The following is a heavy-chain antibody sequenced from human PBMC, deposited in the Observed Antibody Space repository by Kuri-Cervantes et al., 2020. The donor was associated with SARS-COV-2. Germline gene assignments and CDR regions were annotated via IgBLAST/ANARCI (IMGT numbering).Heavy chain of an antibody. D-gene: IGHD4-11*01. J-gene: IGHJ3*02. CDR1: GFTFSSYE. V-gene: IGHV3-48*03. CDR3: ARAGKLQRQGGGTGAFDI. Sequence: GGSLRLSCAASGFTFSSYEMNWVRQAPGKGLEWVSYISSSGSTIYYADSVKGRFTISRDNAKNSLYLQMNSLRAEDTAVYYCARAGKLQRQGGGTGAFDIWGQGTMVTVSS. CDR2: ISSSGSTI.